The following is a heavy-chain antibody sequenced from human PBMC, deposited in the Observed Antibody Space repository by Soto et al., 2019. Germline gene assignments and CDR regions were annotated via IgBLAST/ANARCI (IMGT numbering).Heavy chain of an antibody. CDR1: GGSFSGYY. J-gene: IGHJ4*02. D-gene: IGHD3-10*01. CDR3: ARRTGMVRGARLDY. V-gene: IGHV4-34*01. CDR2: INHSGST. Sequence: QVQLQQWGAGLLKPSETLSLTCAVYGGSFSGYYWSWICQPPGKGLEWIGEINHSGSTNYNPSLKSRVTISVDTSKNQFSLKLSSVTAADTAVYYCARRTGMVRGARLDYWGQGTLVTVSS.